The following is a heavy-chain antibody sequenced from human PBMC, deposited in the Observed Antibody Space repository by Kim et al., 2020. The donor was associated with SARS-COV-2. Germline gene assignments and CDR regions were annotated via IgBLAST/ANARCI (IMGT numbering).Heavy chain of an antibody. CDR1: GFTFSSYA. CDR2: ISGSGGST. J-gene: IGHJ3*02. V-gene: IGHV3-23*01. Sequence: GGSLRLSCAASGFTFSSYAMSWVRQAPGKGLEWVSAISGSGGSTYYADSVKGRFTISRDNSKNTLYLQMNSLRAEDTAVYYCAKRGGWELLLDDAFDIWGQGTMVTVSS. CDR3: AKRGGWELLLDDAFDI. D-gene: IGHD1-26*01.